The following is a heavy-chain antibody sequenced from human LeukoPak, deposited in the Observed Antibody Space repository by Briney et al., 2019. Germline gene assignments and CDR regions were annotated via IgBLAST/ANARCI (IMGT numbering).Heavy chain of an antibody. CDR1: GFTFSDHF. CDR3: ASIRGTFGY. CDR2: TRNKANSYIT. J-gene: IGHJ4*02. D-gene: IGHD1-26*01. V-gene: IGHV3-72*01. Sequence: PGGSLRLSCAASGFTFSDHFLDWVRQAPGKGLEWVGRTRNKANSYITEYAASVKGRFIISRDDSKNSLYLQVSSLKTDDTAMYYCASIRGTFGYWGQGTLVTVSS.